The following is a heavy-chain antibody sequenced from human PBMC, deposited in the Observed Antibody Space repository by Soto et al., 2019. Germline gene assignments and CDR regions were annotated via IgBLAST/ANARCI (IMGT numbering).Heavy chain of an antibody. CDR1: GYTFTGYT. J-gene: IGHJ4*02. CDR2: INSSSSDS. CDR3: ATEMATIKGFFDK. Sequence: QAHLVQSGAEVKKPGASVKVPCKASGYTFTGYTFHWVRQAPGQGLEWMAWINSSSSDSSFAPKIQGRVTVTMDAPSSTAYMELTRLRSDDTAVYYCATEMATIKGFFDKWGQGTPVAVSS. D-gene: IGHD2-8*01. V-gene: IGHV1-2*02.